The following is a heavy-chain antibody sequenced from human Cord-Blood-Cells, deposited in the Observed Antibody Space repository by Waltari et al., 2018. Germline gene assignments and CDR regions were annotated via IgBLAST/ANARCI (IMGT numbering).Heavy chain of an antibody. CDR1: GFTFSSYG. D-gene: IGHD3-9*01. V-gene: IGHV3-33*01. J-gene: IGHJ3*02. Sequence: QVQLVESGGGVVQPGRSLRLSCAASGFTFSSYGMHWVRQAPGKGLEWVAVIWYDGSNKYYADSVKGRFTSSRDNSKNTLYLQMNSLRAEDTAVYYCARDRAILTGYDAFDTWGQGTMVTVSS. CDR2: IWYDGSNK. CDR3: ARDRAILTGYDAFDT.